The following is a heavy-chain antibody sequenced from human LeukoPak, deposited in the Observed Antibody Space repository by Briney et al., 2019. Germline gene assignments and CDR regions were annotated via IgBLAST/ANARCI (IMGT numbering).Heavy chain of an antibody. CDR2: ISGSGGGT. CDR3: AKGDIVLMVGVFDY. Sequence: GGSLRLSCAASGFTFSSYAMSWVRQAPGKGLEWVSDISGSGGGTYYADSVKGRFTISRDNSKNTLYLQMNSLRAEDTAVYYCAKGDIVLMVGVFDYWGQGTLVTVSS. CDR1: GFTFSSYA. V-gene: IGHV3-23*01. D-gene: IGHD2-8*01. J-gene: IGHJ4*02.